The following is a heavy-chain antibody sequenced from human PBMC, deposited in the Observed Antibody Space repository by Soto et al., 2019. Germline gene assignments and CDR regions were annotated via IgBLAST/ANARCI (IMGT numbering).Heavy chain of an antibody. Sequence: GESLKISCKGSGYRFNSNWIGWMRQMPGKGLEWMGIIYPGDSDTRYSPSFQGQVTISADKSISTAYLQWSSLKASDTAMYYCARRYCIRTSCYEGMDVWGQGTTVTVSS. CDR3: ARRYCIRTSCYEGMDV. CDR2: IYPGDSDT. V-gene: IGHV5-51*01. D-gene: IGHD2-2*01. J-gene: IGHJ6*02. CDR1: GYRFNSNW.